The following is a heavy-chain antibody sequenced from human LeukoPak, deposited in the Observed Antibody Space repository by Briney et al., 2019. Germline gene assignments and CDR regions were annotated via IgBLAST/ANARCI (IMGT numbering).Heavy chain of an antibody. V-gene: IGHV3-74*01. CDR3: ASRYSSGWFFDY. J-gene: IGHJ4*02. CDR1: GFTFSSYW. D-gene: IGHD6-19*01. Sequence: PGGSLRLSCAASGFTFSSYWMHWVRQAPRKGLVWVSRINSDGSSTNYADSVKGRFTISRDNAKNTVYLQMNSLRAEDSAVYYCASRYSSGWFFDYWGQGTLVTVSS. CDR2: INSDGSST.